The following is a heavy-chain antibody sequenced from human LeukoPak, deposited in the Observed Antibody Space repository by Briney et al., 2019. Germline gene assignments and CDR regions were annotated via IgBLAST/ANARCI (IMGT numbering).Heavy chain of an antibody. Sequence: GGSLRLSCAASGFTFSSYAVSWVRQAPGKGLEWVSTIIGSGRSTYYADSVQGRFTISRDNSRNSLFLQMKSLRVDDTAVYYCAGGNTAWYFFDYWGQGTLVTVSS. J-gene: IGHJ4*02. CDR2: IIGSGRST. D-gene: IGHD4-23*01. CDR3: AGGNTAWYFFDY. V-gene: IGHV3-23*01. CDR1: GFTFSSYA.